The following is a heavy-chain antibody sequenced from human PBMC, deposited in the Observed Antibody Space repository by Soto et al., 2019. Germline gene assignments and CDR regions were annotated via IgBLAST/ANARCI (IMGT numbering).Heavy chain of an antibody. CDR1: GYTFTGYY. CDR2: INPNSGGT. CDR3: ARDARLYYDILTGYFGHYYYGMDV. V-gene: IGHV1-2*04. D-gene: IGHD3-9*01. J-gene: IGHJ6*02. Sequence: ASVKVSCKASGYTFTGYYMHWVRQAPGQGLEWMGWINPNSGGTNYAQKFQGWVTMTRDTSISTAYMELSRLRSDDTAVYYCARDARLYYDILTGYFGHYYYGMDVWGQGTTVTVS.